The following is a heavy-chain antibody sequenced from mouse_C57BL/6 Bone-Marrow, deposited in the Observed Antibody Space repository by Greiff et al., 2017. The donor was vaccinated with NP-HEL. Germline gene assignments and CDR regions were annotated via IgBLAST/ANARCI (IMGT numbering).Heavy chain of an antibody. D-gene: IGHD2-4*01. CDR3: ASATCDDYDGAMAF. CDR1: GYTFTDYY. Sequence: EVQLQQSGPELVKPGASVKISCKASGYTFTDYYMNWVKQSHGKSLEWIGDINPNNGGTSYNQKFKGKATLTVDKSSSTAYMELRSLTSEDSAVYYCASATCDDYDGAMAFGDRGTSVTVTS. J-gene: IGHJ4*01. CDR2: INPNNGGT. V-gene: IGHV1-26*01.